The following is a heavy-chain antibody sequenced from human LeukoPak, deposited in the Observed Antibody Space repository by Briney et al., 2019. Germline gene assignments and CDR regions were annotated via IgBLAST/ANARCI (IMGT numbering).Heavy chain of an antibody. J-gene: IGHJ3*02. D-gene: IGHD4-17*01. CDR1: GFTFTNYA. CDR2: IRSGGDGT. Sequence: GGSLRLSCAASGFTFTNYAMIWVRQAPGRGLEWVSAIRSGGDGTLYADSVKGRFTIPRDNSKNTLFLQMNNMRAEDTAVYYCARDPNGDYVGAFEMWGPGTKVTVS. CDR3: ARDPNGDYVGAFEM. V-gene: IGHV3-23*01.